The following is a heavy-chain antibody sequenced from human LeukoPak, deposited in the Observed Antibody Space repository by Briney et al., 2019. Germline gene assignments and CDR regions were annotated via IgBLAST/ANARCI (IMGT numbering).Heavy chain of an antibody. Sequence: PSETLSLTCSVSGASISGGTNYWGWIRQPPGKGLEWIGSIYYTGSTYDNPSLKSRVTISVDTSKNQFSLKLSSVTAADTAVYYCARRGGSGRAFDYWGQGTLVTVSS. V-gene: IGHV4-39*01. J-gene: IGHJ4*02. CDR3: ARRGGSGRAFDY. CDR1: GASISGGTNY. D-gene: IGHD1-26*01. CDR2: IYYTGST.